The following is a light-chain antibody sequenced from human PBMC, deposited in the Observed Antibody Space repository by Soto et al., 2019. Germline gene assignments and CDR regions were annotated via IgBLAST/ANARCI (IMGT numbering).Light chain of an antibody. CDR3: QSYDSSLGGHVV. CDR2: ANN. J-gene: IGLJ2*01. Sequence: QSVLTQPPSVSGAPGQRVTISCTGSSSNIGAGYDVHWYQQLPGTAPKLLIYANNNRPSGVPDRFSGSQSGTSASLAITGLQAEGEADYYCQSYDSSLGGHVVFGGGTKLTVL. CDR1: SSNIGAGYD. V-gene: IGLV1-40*01.